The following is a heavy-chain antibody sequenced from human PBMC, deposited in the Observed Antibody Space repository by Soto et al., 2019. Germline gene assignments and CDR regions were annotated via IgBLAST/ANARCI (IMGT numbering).Heavy chain of an antibody. CDR1: GGSVSSYY. Sequence: SETLSLTCTVSGGSVSSYYWSWIRQSPGKGLESIGYIYYSGSTDYNPSLRSRVTISVDTSKNQFSLKLSSVTAADTAVYYCARRWGRTFDYWGQGTLVTVSS. V-gene: IGHV4-59*08. CDR2: IYYSGST. D-gene: IGHD7-27*01. J-gene: IGHJ4*02. CDR3: ARRWGRTFDY.